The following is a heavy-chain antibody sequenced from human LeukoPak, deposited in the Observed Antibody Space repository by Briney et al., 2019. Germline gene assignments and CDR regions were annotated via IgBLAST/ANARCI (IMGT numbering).Heavy chain of an antibody. J-gene: IGHJ6*02. D-gene: IGHD2-2*01. CDR2: ISGSGGST. V-gene: IGHV3-23*01. CDR3: AKDRTSCPRPLCYYGMDV. Sequence: PGGSLRLSCAASGFTFSSYAMSWVRQAPGKGLEWVSAISGSGGSTYYADSVKGRFTISRDNSKNTLYLHMNSLRAEDTAVYYCAKDRTSCPRPLCYYGMDVWGQGTTVTVSS. CDR1: GFTFSSYA.